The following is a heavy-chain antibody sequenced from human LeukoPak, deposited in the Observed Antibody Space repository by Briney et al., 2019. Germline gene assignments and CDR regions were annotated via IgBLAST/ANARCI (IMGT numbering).Heavy chain of an antibody. D-gene: IGHD6-19*01. Sequence: GGSLTLSCAASGLTFSKYWMLWVRHAPEKGLEWVANIKQEGREKYYVDSVKGRLTISRDNAKNSLYLQMNSLRAEDTAVYYCARGPRGGWLAPWDYWGQGTLVTVSS. J-gene: IGHJ4*02. CDR1: GLTFSKYW. V-gene: IGHV3-7*01. CDR2: IKQEGREK. CDR3: ARGPRGGWLAPWDY.